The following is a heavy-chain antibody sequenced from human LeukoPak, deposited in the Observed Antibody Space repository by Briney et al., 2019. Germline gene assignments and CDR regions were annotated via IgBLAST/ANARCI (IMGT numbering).Heavy chain of an antibody. Sequence: SETLSLTRTVSGGSISSGGYYWSWIRQHPGKGLEWIGYIYYSGSTYYNPSLKSRVTISVDTSKNQFSLKLSSVTAADTAVYYCARDLRYCTNGVCWTPFFDYWGQGTLVTVSS. V-gene: IGHV4-31*03. CDR3: ARDLRYCTNGVCWTPFFDY. J-gene: IGHJ4*02. CDR2: IYYSGST. CDR1: GGSISSGGYY. D-gene: IGHD2-8*01.